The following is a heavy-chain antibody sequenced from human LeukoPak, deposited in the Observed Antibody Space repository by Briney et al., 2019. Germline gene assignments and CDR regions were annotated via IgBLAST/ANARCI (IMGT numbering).Heavy chain of an antibody. CDR3: ASSLTTGELFDP. CDR1: GGSISSYY. CDR2: IYYSGST. Sequence: SETLSLICTVSGGSISSYYWSWIRQPPGKGLEWIGYIYYSGSTNYNPSLKSRVTISVDTSKNQFSLKLSSVTAADTAVYYCASSLTTGELFDPCGQGTLVTVSP. J-gene: IGHJ5*02. D-gene: IGHD4-17*01. V-gene: IGHV4-59*08.